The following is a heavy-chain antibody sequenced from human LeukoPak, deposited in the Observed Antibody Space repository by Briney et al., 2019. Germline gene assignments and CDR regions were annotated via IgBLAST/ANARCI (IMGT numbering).Heavy chain of an antibody. J-gene: IGHJ4*02. Sequence: QPSETLSLTCTVSGGSISSSSYYWGWIRQPPGKGLEWIGSIYYSGSTYYNPSLKSRVTISVDTSKNQFSLKLSSVTAADTAVYYCASGFQIPAYFDYWGQGTLVTVSS. CDR1: GGSISSSSYY. CDR3: ASGFQIPAYFDY. CDR2: IYYSGST. V-gene: IGHV4-39*01. D-gene: IGHD2-2*01.